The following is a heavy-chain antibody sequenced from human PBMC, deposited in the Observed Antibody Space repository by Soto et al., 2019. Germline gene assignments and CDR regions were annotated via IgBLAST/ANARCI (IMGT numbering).Heavy chain of an antibody. J-gene: IGHJ3*02. D-gene: IGHD6-19*01. CDR1: GFTFSNAW. Sequence: VPPGGSLRLSCAASGFTFSNAWMSWVRQAPGKGLEWVGRIKSKTDGGTTDYAAPVKGRFTISRDDSKNTLYLQMNSLKTEDTAVYYCTTDIKNLIIAVAAPDAFDIWGQGTMVTVSS. V-gene: IGHV3-15*01. CDR2: IKSKTDGGTT. CDR3: TTDIKNLIIAVAAPDAFDI.